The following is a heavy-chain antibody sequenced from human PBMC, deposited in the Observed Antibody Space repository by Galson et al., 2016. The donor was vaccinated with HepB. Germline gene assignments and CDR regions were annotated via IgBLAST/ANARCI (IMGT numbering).Heavy chain of an antibody. CDR2: INPYRGNT. D-gene: IGHD5-18*01. Sequence: SVKVSCKASGYTGRSFGINWVRQAPGQGLGWMGGINPYRGNTNYAQKVQGRVTLTTDTSTNTAYLELRSLKSDDTAVYYCARQQEGIDTILDNWGQGTLVTVS. J-gene: IGHJ4*02. CDR3: ARQQEGIDTILDN. V-gene: IGHV1-18*01. CDR1: GYTGRSFG.